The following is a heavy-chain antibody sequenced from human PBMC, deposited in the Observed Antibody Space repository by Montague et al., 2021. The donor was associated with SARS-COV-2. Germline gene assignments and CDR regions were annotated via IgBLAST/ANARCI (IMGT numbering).Heavy chain of an antibody. CDR2: YN. D-gene: IGHD6-13*01. Sequence: YNDYAVSVKSRITINPDTSKNQFSLQLNSVTPEDTAVYYCARGGSWLYYLDYWGQGTLVTVSS. V-gene: IGHV6-1*01. CDR3: ARGGSWLYYLDY. J-gene: IGHJ4*02.